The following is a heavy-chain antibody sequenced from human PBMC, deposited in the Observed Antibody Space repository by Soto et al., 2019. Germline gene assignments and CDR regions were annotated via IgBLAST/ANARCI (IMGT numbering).Heavy chain of an antibody. CDR1: GGSVSSGSYY. D-gene: IGHD4-17*01. CDR2: IYYSGST. Sequence: QVQLQESGPGLVKPSETLSLTCTVSGGSVSSGSYYWSWIRQPPGKGLEWIGYIYYSGSTNYNPSLKSRVTISVDTSKNQFSLKLSSVTAADTAVYYCARDTVRGAFDIWGQGTMVTVSS. CDR3: ARDTVRGAFDI. V-gene: IGHV4-61*01. J-gene: IGHJ3*02.